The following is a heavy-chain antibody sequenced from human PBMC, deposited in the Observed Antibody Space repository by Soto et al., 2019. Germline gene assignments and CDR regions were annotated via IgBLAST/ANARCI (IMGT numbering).Heavy chain of an antibody. J-gene: IGHJ4*02. CDR3: ARDGYCTNGVCYD. D-gene: IGHD2-8*01. V-gene: IGHV1-69*13. CDR1: GGTFSSYA. Sequence: SVKVSCKASGGTFSSYAISWVRQAPGQGLEWMGGIIPIFGTANYAQKFRGRVTITADESTSTAYMELSSLRSEDTAVYYCARDGYCTNGVCYDWGQGTLVTVSS. CDR2: IIPIFGTA.